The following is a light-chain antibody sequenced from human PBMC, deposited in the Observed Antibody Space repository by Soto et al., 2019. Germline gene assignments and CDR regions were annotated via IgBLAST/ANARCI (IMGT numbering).Light chain of an antibody. CDR2: AAS. Sequence: ININQSTSYVTASVGDRITITCRASQSITNYLNWYQKKPGKAPKLLIYAASSLQRGVPSRFSGSGSGTDVTLTIGSLQPEDFAIYYCQQSYSPHQITFGQGTRLESK. CDR1: QSITNY. CDR3: QQSYSPHQIT. V-gene: IGKV1-39*01. J-gene: IGKJ5*01.